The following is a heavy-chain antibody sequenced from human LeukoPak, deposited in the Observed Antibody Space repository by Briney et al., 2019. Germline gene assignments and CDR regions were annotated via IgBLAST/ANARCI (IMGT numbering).Heavy chain of an antibody. CDR3: ARGRSRAAADYYYGMDV. J-gene: IGHJ6*02. D-gene: IGHD6-13*01. V-gene: IGHV3-74*01. CDR2: INEDGSTT. CDR1: GFTFSSNW. Sequence: PGGSLRLSCAASGFTFSSNWMHWVRQAPGKGLVWVSRINEDGSTTNYADSVKGRFTISRDNSKNTLYLQMNSLRAEDTAVYYCARGRSRAAADYYYGMDVWGQGTTVTVSS.